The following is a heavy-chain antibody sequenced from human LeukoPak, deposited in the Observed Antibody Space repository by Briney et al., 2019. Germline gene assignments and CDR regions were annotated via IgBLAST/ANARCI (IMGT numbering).Heavy chain of an antibody. V-gene: IGHV4-34*01. CDR3: ARGGLLYYYGSGSYLNY. CDR2: INHSGST. Sequence: PSETLSLTCAVYGGSFIGYYWSWIRQPPGKGLEWIGEINHSGSTNYNPSLKSRVTISVDTSKNQFSLKLSSVTAADTAVYYCARGGLLYYYGSGSYLNYWGQGTLVTVSS. J-gene: IGHJ4*02. CDR1: GGSFIGYY. D-gene: IGHD3-10*01.